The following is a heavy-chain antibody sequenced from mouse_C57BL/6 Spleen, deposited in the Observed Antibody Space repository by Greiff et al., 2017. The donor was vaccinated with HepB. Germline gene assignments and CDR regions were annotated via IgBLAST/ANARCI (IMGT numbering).Heavy chain of an antibody. D-gene: IGHD3-1*01. CDR2: IHPNSGST. Sequence: QVQLKQPGAELVKPGASVKLSCKASGYTFTSYWMHWVKQRPGQGLEWIGMIHPNSGSTNYNEKFKSKATLTVDKSSSTAYMQRSSLTSEDSAVYYCARGGLRNYFDYWGQGTTLTVSS. V-gene: IGHV1-64*01. CDR1: GYTFTSYW. CDR3: ARGGLRNYFDY. J-gene: IGHJ2*01.